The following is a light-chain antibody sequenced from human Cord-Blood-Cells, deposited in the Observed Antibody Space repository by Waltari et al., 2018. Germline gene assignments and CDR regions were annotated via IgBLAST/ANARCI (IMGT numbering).Light chain of an antibody. CDR3: AAWDDSLSGPV. CDR2: RNN. V-gene: IGLV1-47*01. CDR1: SSNIGSNY. J-gene: IGLJ2*01. Sequence: QSVLTQPPSASGTPGQRVTISCSGSSSNIGSNYVYWYQQPPGTAPKLLIYRNNQRPSGXLDRXSGXXXXXXXXLAISGLRSEDEADYYCAAWDDSLSGPVFGGGTKLTVL.